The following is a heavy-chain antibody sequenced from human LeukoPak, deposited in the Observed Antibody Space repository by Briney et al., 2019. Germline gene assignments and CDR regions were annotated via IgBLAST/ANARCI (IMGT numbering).Heavy chain of an antibody. CDR1: GGPISGRY. D-gene: IGHD2-15*01. CDR2: INYSGST. CDR3: ARDAGGGPFFDY. Sequence: SETLSLTCTVSGGPISGRYWGWIRQPPGKGLEWIGYINYSGSTDYNPSLKSRVTISLDTSKNQFSLKLSSVTAADTAVYYCARDAGGGPFFDYWGQGTLVTVSS. J-gene: IGHJ4*02. V-gene: IGHV4-59*11.